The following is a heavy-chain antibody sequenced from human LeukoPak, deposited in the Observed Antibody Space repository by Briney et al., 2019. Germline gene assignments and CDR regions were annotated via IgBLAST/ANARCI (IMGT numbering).Heavy chain of an antibody. CDR3: AKTGYSSTWYPFDY. D-gene: IGHD6-13*01. J-gene: IGHJ4*02. CDR1: GFTFGDYA. V-gene: IGHV3-9*01. Sequence: GGSLRLSCAASGFTFGDYAMHWVRQAPGKGLEWVSSISWNSDSIRYADSVKGRFTISRDNAKNSLYLQMHSLRAEDTALYYCAKTGYSSTWYPFDYWGQGTLVTVSS. CDR2: ISWNSDSI.